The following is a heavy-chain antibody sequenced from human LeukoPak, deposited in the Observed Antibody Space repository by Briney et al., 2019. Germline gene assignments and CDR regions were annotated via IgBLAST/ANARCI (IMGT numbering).Heavy chain of an antibody. J-gene: IGHJ4*02. CDR1: GYSFTNYW. D-gene: IGHD2-21*01. Sequence: GESLKISCKGGGYSFTNYWIVWVRQMPGKGLEWMGVIYYDDSETQYSPSFQGQVTISADKSISTAYLQWSSLKASDTAMYYCARHRAYKTPVADYWGQGTLVTVSS. CDR2: IYYDDSET. CDR3: ARHRAYKTPVADY. V-gene: IGHV5-51*01.